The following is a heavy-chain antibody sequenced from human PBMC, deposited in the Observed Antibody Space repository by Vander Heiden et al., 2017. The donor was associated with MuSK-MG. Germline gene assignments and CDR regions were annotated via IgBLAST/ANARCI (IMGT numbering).Heavy chain of an antibody. D-gene: IGHD2-15*01. CDR3: ATSHGGVANFDY. V-gene: IGHV1-24*01. J-gene: IGHJ4*02. Sequence: HVQLVQSGAEAKKPGASVTVSCKVSGYTLTVLCMHCVRQTPGKGLEWMGGFDPEDGETIYAQKFQGRVTMTEDTSTDTAYMELSSLGSEDTAVYYCATSHGGVANFDYWGQGTLVTVSS. CDR1: GYTLTVLC. CDR2: FDPEDGET.